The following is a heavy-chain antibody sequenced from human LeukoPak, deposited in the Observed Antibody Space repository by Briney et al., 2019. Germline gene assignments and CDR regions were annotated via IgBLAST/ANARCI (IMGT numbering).Heavy chain of an antibody. Sequence: GGSLRLSCAASGFTFSSYSMNWVRQAPGKGLEWVSYISSSSSTIYYADSVKGRFTISRDNAKNSLYLQMNSLRDEDTAVYYCALTRGYDFWSGYYLSYYYYGMDVWGQGTTVTVSS. CDR3: ALTRGYDFWSGYYLSYYYYGMDV. CDR2: ISSSSSTI. CDR1: GFTFSSYS. J-gene: IGHJ6*02. V-gene: IGHV3-48*02. D-gene: IGHD3-3*01.